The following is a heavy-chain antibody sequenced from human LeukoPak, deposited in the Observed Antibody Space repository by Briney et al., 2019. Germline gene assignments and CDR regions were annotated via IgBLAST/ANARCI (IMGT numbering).Heavy chain of an antibody. CDR1: GGSISSSSHY. CDR2: MYYRGST. D-gene: IGHD3-9*01. V-gene: IGHV4-39*07. CDR3: ARDDADAYYDILTGSTWGAFDI. J-gene: IGHJ3*02. Sequence: SETLSLTCTVSGGSISSSSHYWGWIRQPPGKGLEWIGSMYYRGSTYHNPSLKSRVTISVDTSKNQFSLKLSSVTAADTAVYYCARDDADAYYDILTGSTWGAFDIWGQGTMVTVSS.